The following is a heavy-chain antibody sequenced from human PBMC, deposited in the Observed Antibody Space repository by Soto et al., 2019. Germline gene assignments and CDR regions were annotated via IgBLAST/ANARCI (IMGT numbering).Heavy chain of an antibody. CDR3: ARGASFKGSHYSN. Sequence: SETLSLTCAVYGGSFSGYYWSWIRQPPGKGLEWIGEINHSGSTNYNPSLKSRVTISVDTSKNQFSLKLSSVTAADTAVYYCARGASFKGSHYSNWGQGTLVTVSS. J-gene: IGHJ4*02. D-gene: IGHD1-26*01. V-gene: IGHV4-34*01. CDR2: INHSGST. CDR1: GGSFSGYY.